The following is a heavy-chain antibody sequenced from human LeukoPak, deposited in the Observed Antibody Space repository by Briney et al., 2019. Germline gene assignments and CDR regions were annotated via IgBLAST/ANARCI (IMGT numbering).Heavy chain of an antibody. D-gene: IGHD6-6*01. CDR3: ARGARAFHY. V-gene: IGHV4-4*07. J-gene: IGHJ4*02. CDR1: GGSISSYY. CDR2: IYSSGTT. Sequence: SETLSLICTVSGGSISSYYWSWIRQPAGKGLEWIGRIYSSGTTHFNPSLESRVTMSVDTSKNQFSLKMTSVTAADTAVYYCARGARAFHYWGQGTLVTVS.